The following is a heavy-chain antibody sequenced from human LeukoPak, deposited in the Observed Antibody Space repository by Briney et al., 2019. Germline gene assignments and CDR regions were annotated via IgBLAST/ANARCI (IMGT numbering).Heavy chain of an antibody. D-gene: IGHD6-19*01. Sequence: SETLSLTCAVSGYSISTGYYWDWIRQPPGKGLEWIATIYHSGRTYYIPSLKSRATISVDTSNNQFSLKLTSVTAANTPVYYCASDLVVSGPGYYSYGTDVWGKGTTVTVSS. CDR3: ASDLVVSGPGYYSYGTDV. CDR2: IYHSGRT. V-gene: IGHV4-38-2*01. J-gene: IGHJ6*04. CDR1: GYSISTGYY.